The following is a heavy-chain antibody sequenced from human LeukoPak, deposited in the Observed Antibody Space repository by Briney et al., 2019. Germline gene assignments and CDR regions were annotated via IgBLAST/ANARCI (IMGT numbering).Heavy chain of an antibody. D-gene: IGHD5-12*01. V-gene: IGHV3-23*01. Sequence: GGSLRLSCAASGFTFSSYGMSCVRQAPGKGLEWVSAISGSGGSTYYADSVKGRFTISRDNSKNTLYLQMNSLRAEDTAVYYCAKDGAWLRFDDWGQGILVTVSS. CDR2: ISGSGGST. CDR3: AKDGAWLRFDD. CDR1: GFTFSSYG. J-gene: IGHJ4*02.